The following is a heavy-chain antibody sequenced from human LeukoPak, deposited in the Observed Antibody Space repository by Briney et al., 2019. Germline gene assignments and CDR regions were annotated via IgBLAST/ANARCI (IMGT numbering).Heavy chain of an antibody. D-gene: IGHD2-15*01. CDR1: GGSFSGYY. Sequence: SETLSLTCAVYGGSFSGYYWSWIRQPPGKGLEWIGEINRSGSTNYNPSLKSRVTISVDTSKNQFSLKLSSVTAADTAVYYCARGRTRKIVVVVAATPFDYWGQGTLVTVSS. J-gene: IGHJ4*02. CDR3: ARGRTRKIVVVVAATPFDY. CDR2: INRSGST. V-gene: IGHV4-34*01.